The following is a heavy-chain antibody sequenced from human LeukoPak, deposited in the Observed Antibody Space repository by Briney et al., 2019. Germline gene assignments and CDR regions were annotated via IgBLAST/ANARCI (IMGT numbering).Heavy chain of an antibody. Sequence: PSETLSLTCAVYGGSFSGYYWSWIRQPPGKGLEWIGEINHSGSTNYNPSLKSRVTISVDTSKNQFSLKLSSVTAADTAVYYCARGGIAVAGCYFDYWGQGTLVTVSS. J-gene: IGHJ4*02. CDR2: INHSGST. CDR3: ARGGIAVAGCYFDY. V-gene: IGHV4-34*01. D-gene: IGHD6-19*01. CDR1: GGSFSGYY.